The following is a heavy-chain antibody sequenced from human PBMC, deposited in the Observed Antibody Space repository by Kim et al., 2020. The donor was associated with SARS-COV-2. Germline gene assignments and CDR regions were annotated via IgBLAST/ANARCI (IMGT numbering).Heavy chain of an antibody. D-gene: IGHD3-3*02. J-gene: IGHJ4*02. CDR3: AKTAMAFLGFDY. V-gene: IGHV3-7*01. CDR1: GFTFSSYW. Sequence: GGSLRLSCAASGFTFSSYWMSWVRQAPGKGLEWVANIKQDGSEKYYVDSVKDRLTISRDNAKNSLYLQMNSLRAEDTAVYYCAKTAMAFLGFDYWGQGTLVTVSS. CDR2: IKQDGSEK.